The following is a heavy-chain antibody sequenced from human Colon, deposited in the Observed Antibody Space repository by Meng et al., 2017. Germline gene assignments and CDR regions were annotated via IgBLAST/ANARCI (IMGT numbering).Heavy chain of an antibody. CDR1: GGAFSANH. D-gene: IGHD3-10*01. V-gene: IGHV4-34*01. J-gene: IGHJ5*01. CDR3: ARNEIKYYFGSSNYRSYNYFDP. CDR2: INHDGNT. Sequence: QVPLQRLGAGLLKPSETLSLTCAGYGGAFSANHWSRVRQPPGKGLEWIGEINHDGNTNYNPSLKSRVTISVDTSKNQFSLTLRSVTAADTAVYYCARNEIKYYFGSSNYRSYNYFDPWGQGTLVTVSS.